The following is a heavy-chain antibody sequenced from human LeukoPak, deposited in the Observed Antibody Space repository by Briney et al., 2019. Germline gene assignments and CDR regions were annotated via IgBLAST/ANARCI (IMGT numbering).Heavy chain of an antibody. D-gene: IGHD3-10*01. V-gene: IGHV4-30-4*08. Sequence: SQTLSLTCTVSGGSITSGEYHWSWIRQPPGKGLEWLGYIHYSGSTYYNPSLKSRVTISVDTSKNQFSLRLSSVTAADTAVYYCARDRGITLIRGVPTYYHCYMDVWGKGTTVTVSS. CDR3: ARDRGITLIRGVPTYYHCYMDV. J-gene: IGHJ6*03. CDR2: IHYSGST. CDR1: GGSITSGEYH.